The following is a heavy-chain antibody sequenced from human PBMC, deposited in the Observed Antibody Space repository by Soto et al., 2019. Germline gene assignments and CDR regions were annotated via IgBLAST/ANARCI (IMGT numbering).Heavy chain of an antibody. D-gene: IGHD3-16*01. V-gene: IGHV4-30-2*01. CDR2: IYHSGST. CDR3: ARERITLDRVFDI. J-gene: IGHJ3*02. CDR1: GGSISSGGYS. Sequence: PSETLALTCAVSGGSISSGGYSWSWIRQPPGKGLEWIGYIYHSGSTYYNPSLKSRVTISVDRSKNQFPLKLSSVTAAATAVYYCARERITLDRVFDIWGQGTMVPVSS.